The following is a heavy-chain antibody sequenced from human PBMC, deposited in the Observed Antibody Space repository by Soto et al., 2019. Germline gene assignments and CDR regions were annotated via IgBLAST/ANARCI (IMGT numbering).Heavy chain of an antibody. D-gene: IGHD6-13*01. CDR3: TRHDRSSSWYGYYYYGMDV. Sequence: GGSLRLSCAASGFTFSGSAMHWVRQASGKGLEWVGRIRSKANSYATAYAASVKGRFTISRDDSKSTAYLQMNSLKTEDTAVYYCTRHDRSSSWYGYYYYGMDVWGQGTTVTVSS. V-gene: IGHV3-73*01. J-gene: IGHJ6*02. CDR1: GFTFSGSA. CDR2: IRSKANSYAT.